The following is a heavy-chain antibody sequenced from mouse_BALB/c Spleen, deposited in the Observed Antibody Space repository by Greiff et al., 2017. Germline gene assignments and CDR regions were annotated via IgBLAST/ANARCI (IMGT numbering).Heavy chain of an antibody. Sequence: DVKLVESGGGLVQPGGSRKLSCAASGFTFSSFGMHWVRQAPEKGLEWVAYISSGSSTIYYADTVKGRFTISRDNPKNTLFLQKTSLRSEDTAMYYCARSSPYYYAMDYWGQGTSVTVSS. CDR2: ISSGSSTI. CDR1: GFTFSSFG. V-gene: IGHV5-17*02. CDR3: ARSSPYYYAMDY. J-gene: IGHJ4*01.